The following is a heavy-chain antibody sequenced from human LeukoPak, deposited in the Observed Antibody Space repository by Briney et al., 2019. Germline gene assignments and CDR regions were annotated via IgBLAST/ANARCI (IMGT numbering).Heavy chain of an antibody. J-gene: IGHJ5*01. CDR2: INPNSGGT. Sequence: ASVKVSCKGSGYTFIDYHIHWLRQAPGQGLEWMGWINPNSGGTIYAQKFQGRVTMTRDTSINTAYMELSRLTSDDAAMYYCARVSCSGGTCYDLGWFDSWGQGTLVAVSS. CDR1: GYTFIDYH. D-gene: IGHD2-15*01. V-gene: IGHV1-2*02. CDR3: ARVSCSGGTCYDLGWFDS.